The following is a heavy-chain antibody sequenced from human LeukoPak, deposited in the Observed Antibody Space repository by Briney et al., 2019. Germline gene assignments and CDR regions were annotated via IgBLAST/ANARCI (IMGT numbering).Heavy chain of an antibody. J-gene: IGHJ4*02. Sequence: PGESLKISCKGSGYSFTSYWIGWVRQMPGKGLEWMGIIYPGDSDTRYSPSFQGQVTISADKSISTAYLQWSSLKASDTAMYSCVGYSGYDLISGSWYFDYWGQGTLVTVSS. D-gene: IGHD5-12*01. CDR1: GYSFTSYW. CDR2: IYPGDSDT. V-gene: IGHV5-51*01. CDR3: VGYSGYDLISGSWYFDY.